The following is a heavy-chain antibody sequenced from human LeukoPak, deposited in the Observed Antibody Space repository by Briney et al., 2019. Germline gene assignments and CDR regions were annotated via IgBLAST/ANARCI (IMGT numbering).Heavy chain of an antibody. J-gene: IGHJ4*02. Sequence: PSETLSLTCTVSGGSISSYYCSWIRQPPGKGLEWIGYIYDSGSTNYNPSLKSRVTMSIDTSKNQFSLKLSSVTAAYTAVYYCARQTASGWYPFDHWGQGTLVTVPS. CDR3: ARQTASGWYPFDH. D-gene: IGHD6-19*01. CDR2: IYDSGST. CDR1: GGSISSYY. V-gene: IGHV4-59*08.